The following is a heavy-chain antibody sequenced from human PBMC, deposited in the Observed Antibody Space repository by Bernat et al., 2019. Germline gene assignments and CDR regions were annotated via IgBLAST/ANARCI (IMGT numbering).Heavy chain of an antibody. CDR1: GFTFSSYA. V-gene: IGHV3-30-3*01. J-gene: IGHJ4*02. CDR2: ISYDGSNK. CDR3: ARDFEDGYNQGNYFDY. Sequence: QVQLVESGGGVVQPGRSLRLSCAASGFTFSSYAMHWVRQAPGKGLEWVAVISYDGSNKYYADSVKGRFTISRDNSKNTLYLQMNSLRAEDTAVYYCARDFEDGYNQGNYFDYWGQGTLVTVSP. D-gene: IGHD5-24*01.